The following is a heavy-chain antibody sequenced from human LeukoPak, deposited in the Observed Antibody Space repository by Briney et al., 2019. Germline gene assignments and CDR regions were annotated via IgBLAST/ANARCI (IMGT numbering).Heavy chain of an antibody. CDR1: GFTFSNHY. Sequence: GGSLRLSCAASGFTFSNHYTDWVRQAPGKGLEWVGRIRMKANGSTTEFAASVNGRFSISRDDSKNSLYLQMNSLRTEDTAVYYCAGLIPYDILTGYFDYWGQGTLVTVSS. V-gene: IGHV3-72*01. D-gene: IGHD3-9*01. CDR2: IRMKANGSTT. J-gene: IGHJ4*02. CDR3: AGLIPYDILTGYFDY.